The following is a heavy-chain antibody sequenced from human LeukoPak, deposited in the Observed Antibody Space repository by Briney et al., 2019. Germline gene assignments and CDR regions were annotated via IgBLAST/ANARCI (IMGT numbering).Heavy chain of an antibody. V-gene: IGHV1-18*01. J-gene: IGHJ6*02. CDR1: GYTFTSYG. CDR3: ARGSGITGTTYGMDV. D-gene: IGHD1-14*01. CDR2: ISAYNGNT. Sequence: ASVKISCKASGYTFTSYGISWVRQAPGQGLEWMGWISAYNGNTNYAQKLQGRVTMTTDTSTSTAYMELRSLRSDDTAVYYCARGSGITGTTYGMDVWGQGTTVTVSS.